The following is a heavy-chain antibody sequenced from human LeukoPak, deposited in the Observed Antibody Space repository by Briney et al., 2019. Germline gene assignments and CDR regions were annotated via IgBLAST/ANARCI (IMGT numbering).Heavy chain of an antibody. CDR2: IYHSGNT. J-gene: IGHJ4*02. D-gene: IGHD6-13*01. V-gene: IGHV4-38-2*02. Sequence: SETLSLTCTVSGYSISSGYYWGWIRQPPGKGLEWIGSIYHSGNTYYNPSLKSRVTMSVDTSKNQFSLKLTSVTAADTAVYYCARHRRIAAAGIRGYDYWGQGILVTVSS. CDR3: ARHRRIAAAGIRGYDY. CDR1: GYSISSGYY.